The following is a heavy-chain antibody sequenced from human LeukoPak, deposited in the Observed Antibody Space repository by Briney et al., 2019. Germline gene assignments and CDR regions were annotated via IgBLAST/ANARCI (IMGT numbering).Heavy chain of an antibody. D-gene: IGHD1-26*01. CDR2: ISAYYGST. CDR3: ARDRSGSYFH. V-gene: IGHV1-18*01. J-gene: IGHJ4*02. CDR1: GYTFTSYG. Sequence: ASVKVSCKASGYTFTSYGISWVRQAPGQGLEWMGWISAYYGSTNYAQKLQGRVTMTTDTSTSTAYMELRSLRSGDTAVYYCARDRSGSYFHWGQGTLVTVSS.